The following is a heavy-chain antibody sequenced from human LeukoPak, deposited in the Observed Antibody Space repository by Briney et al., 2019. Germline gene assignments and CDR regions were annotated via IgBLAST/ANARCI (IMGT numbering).Heavy chain of an antibody. CDR1: GYTFTGYY. CDR3: PTVPYRSGPTLGWFDP. D-gene: IGHD6-19*01. Sequence: ASVKVSCKASGYTFTGYYMNWVRQAPGQGLEWMGWINPNSGGTNYAQKFQGRVTMTRDTSISTVYMELTRLRSDDTAVYYCPTVPYRSGPTLGWFDPWGQGTLVTVSS. V-gene: IGHV1-2*02. J-gene: IGHJ5*02. CDR2: INPNSGGT.